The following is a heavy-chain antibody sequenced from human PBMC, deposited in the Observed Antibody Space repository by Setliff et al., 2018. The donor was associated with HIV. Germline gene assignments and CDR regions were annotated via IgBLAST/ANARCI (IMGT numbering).Heavy chain of an antibody. V-gene: IGHV3-23*01. CDR1: GFTFSSYA. CDR3: ARASYFNFWGVPGGFDY. J-gene: IGHJ4*02. Sequence: GGSLRLSCAASGFTFSSYAMSWVRQAPGKGLEWVSAISGSGGSTYYADSVKGRFTISRDNSKNTLYLQMNSLRAEDTAVYYCARASYFNFWGVPGGFDYWGQGTLVTVSS. D-gene: IGHD3-3*01. CDR2: ISGSGGST.